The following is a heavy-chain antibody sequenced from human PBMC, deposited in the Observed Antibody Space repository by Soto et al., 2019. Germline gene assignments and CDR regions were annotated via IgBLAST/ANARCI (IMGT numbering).Heavy chain of an antibody. Sequence: PGGSLRLSCAASGFTFSSYAMSWVRQAPGKGLEWVSGISGSGGRTYYADSVRGRFTISRDNSKHTLYLQMNSLRAEDTAVYYSDKANDFWGGYPIYYYYGMDVWGQGTTVTVSS. D-gene: IGHD3-3*01. CDR2: ISGSGGRT. CDR1: GFTFSSYA. CDR3: DKANDFWGGYPIYYYYGMDV. V-gene: IGHV3-23*01. J-gene: IGHJ6*02.